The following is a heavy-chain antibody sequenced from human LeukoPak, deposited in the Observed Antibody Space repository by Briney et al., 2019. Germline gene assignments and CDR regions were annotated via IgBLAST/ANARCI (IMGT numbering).Heavy chain of an antibody. Sequence: SETLSLTCTVSGGSISSSSYFWGWIRQPPGKGMEWNGNIYYSGTNYYNPSLKSLITMPIDSPKNQFSLRVSSVTAADTAVYYCARMTTVITRIYWGQGTLVTVSS. CDR2: IYYSGTN. V-gene: IGHV4-39*01. CDR3: ARMTTVITRIY. CDR1: GGSISSSSYF. D-gene: IGHD4-11*01. J-gene: IGHJ4*02.